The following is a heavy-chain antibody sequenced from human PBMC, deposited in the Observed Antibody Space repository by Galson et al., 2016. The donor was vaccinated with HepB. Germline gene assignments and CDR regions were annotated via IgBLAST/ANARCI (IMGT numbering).Heavy chain of an antibody. D-gene: IGHD3/OR15-3a*01. J-gene: IGHJ4*02. CDR3: AHRGRTRYFDT. V-gene: IGHV2-5*02. CDR2: IYWDDED. Sequence: PALVKPTQTLTLTCSVSGISVTTFEVGVGWICQSPGKAPEWLAIIYWDDEDRYSPSLKSRLTITRDTSKNQVVLTMINMDPEDTATYYCAHRGRTRYFDTWGQGTLVTVSS. CDR1: GISVTTFEVG.